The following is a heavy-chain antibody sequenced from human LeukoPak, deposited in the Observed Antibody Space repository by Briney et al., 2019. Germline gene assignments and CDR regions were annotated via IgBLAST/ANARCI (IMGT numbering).Heavy chain of an antibody. CDR2: ISGSGSST. J-gene: IGHJ4*02. V-gene: IGHV3-23*01. CDR3: AKDVRGYNRPFDY. D-gene: IGHD3-10*02. CDR1: GFSLSTCA. Sequence: PRGSLRLSSAASGFSLSTCAMNCVRQAPRKGLEWVSAISGSGSSTYYADSVKGRFTISRDNSKNTLYLQMNSMGAEDTALYYCAKDVRGYNRPFDYWGQGTLVTVSS.